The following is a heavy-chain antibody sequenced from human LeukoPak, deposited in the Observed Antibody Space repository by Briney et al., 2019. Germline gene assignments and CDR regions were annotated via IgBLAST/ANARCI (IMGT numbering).Heavy chain of an antibody. Sequence: SETLSLTCTISGDSISSSSYYWGWIRQPPGKGLEWIGDIYYRGSTYYNPSLKSRVSISIDTSNNQFSLTLNSVTAADTALYLCARRRYYDSTGYLDWGQGTLVTVSS. J-gene: IGHJ1*01. CDR3: ARRRYYDSTGYLD. D-gene: IGHD3-22*01. CDR1: GDSISSSSYY. CDR2: IYYRGST. V-gene: IGHV4-39*01.